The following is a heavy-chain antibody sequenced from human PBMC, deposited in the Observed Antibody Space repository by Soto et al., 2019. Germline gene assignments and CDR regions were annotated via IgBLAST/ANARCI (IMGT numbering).Heavy chain of an antibody. CDR3: AKGQTNFYDSSGPFRYLDYFQS. CDR2: ISYDGSNK. J-gene: IGHJ1*01. Sequence: PGGSLRLSCAASGFTFSAYGTHWVRQAPGKGLEWVAHISYDGSNKYYRDSVKGRFTVSRVHSKNTLYLQMNSLRAEDTAVYYCAKGQTNFYDSSGPFRYLDYFQSWGQGTLVTVSS. CDR1: GFTFSAYG. D-gene: IGHD3-22*01. V-gene: IGHV3-30*18.